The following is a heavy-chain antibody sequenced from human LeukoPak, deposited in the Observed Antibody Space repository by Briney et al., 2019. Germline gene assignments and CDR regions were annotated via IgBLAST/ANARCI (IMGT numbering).Heavy chain of an antibody. CDR1: GGSISSYY. V-gene: IGHV4-30-4*01. Sequence: NPSETLSLTCTVSGGSISSYYWSWIRQPPGKGLEWIGYIYYSGSTYYNPSLKSRVTISVDTSKNQFSLKLSSVTAADTAVYYCARGLFSPNYYDSSGPAAGFDYWGQGTLVTVSS. CDR2: IYYSGST. CDR3: ARGLFSPNYYDSSGPAAGFDY. J-gene: IGHJ4*02. D-gene: IGHD3-22*01.